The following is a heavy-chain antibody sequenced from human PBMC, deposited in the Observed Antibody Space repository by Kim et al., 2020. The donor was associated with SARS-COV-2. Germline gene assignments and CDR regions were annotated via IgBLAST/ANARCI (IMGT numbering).Heavy chain of an antibody. Sequence: ASVKVSCKASGYTFTSYYIHWVRQAPGQGLEWMGIINPSAGSTSYAQKFQGRVTMTRDTSTSAVYMELSSLRSEDTAVYYCARDASITAARWSNWFDPWGQGTLVTVSS. CDR2: INPSAGST. J-gene: IGHJ5*02. CDR3: ARDASITAARWSNWFDP. V-gene: IGHV1-46*01. CDR1: GYTFTSYY. D-gene: IGHD6-13*01.